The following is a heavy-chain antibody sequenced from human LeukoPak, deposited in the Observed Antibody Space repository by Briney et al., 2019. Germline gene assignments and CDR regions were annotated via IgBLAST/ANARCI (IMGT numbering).Heavy chain of an antibody. J-gene: IGHJ3*02. V-gene: IGHV3-9*03. CDR1: GFTFDDYA. D-gene: IGHD2-15*01. CDR2: ISWNSGSI. Sequence: GGSLRLSCVASGFTFDDYAMHWVRQAPGKGLEWVSGISWNSGSIGYADSVKGRFTISRDNAKNSLYLQMNSLRAEDMALYYCAKVHCSGGSCYDAFDIWGQGTMVTVSS. CDR3: AKVHCSGGSCYDAFDI.